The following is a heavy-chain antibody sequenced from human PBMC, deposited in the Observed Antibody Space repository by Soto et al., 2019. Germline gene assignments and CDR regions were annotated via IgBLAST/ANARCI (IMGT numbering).Heavy chain of an antibody. V-gene: IGHV4-59*08. J-gene: IGHJ6*02. CDR2: IYYSGDT. Sequence: PSETLSLTCTVSGGSISSYYWTWIRQSPGKGLEWIGYIYYSGDTNYNPSLKSRVTISVDTSKNQFSLKLSSVTAADTAVYYCARHKDYYYYGMDVWGQGTTVTVSS. CDR1: GGSISSYY. CDR3: ARHKDYYYYGMDV.